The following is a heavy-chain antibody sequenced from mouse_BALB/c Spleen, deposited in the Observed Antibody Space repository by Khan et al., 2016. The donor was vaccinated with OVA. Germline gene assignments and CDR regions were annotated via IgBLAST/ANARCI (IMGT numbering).Heavy chain of an antibody. CDR1: GYSITSDYA. J-gene: IGHJ2*01. Sequence: EVQLQESGPGLVKPSQSLSLTCTVTGYSITSDYAWNWIRQLPGNKLEWMGYISYSGRTSYNPSLKSRTTITRDTSKNQFFLQLNSVTTEDTATYYCARSVTITTVVATYFDYWGQGTTLTVSS. D-gene: IGHD1-1*01. V-gene: IGHV3-2*02. CDR2: ISYSGRT. CDR3: ARSVTITTVVATYFDY.